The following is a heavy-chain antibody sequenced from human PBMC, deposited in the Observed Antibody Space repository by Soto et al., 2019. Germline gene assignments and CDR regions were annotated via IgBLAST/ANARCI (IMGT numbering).Heavy chain of an antibody. Sequence: VQLVESGGGFVEPGGSLRLSCAASGFTFNNAWMTWVRQAPGKGLEWVGRIKSRTHGETTDYAAPGKGRFTISRDDSKYVLFLQMSRLTTEDTAVYYCTTAHRFYYDSTGYYWLDYWGQGALVTVSS. D-gene: IGHD3-22*01. CDR3: TTAHRFYYDSTGYYWLDY. V-gene: IGHV3-15*01. CDR1: GFTFNNAW. J-gene: IGHJ4*02. CDR2: IKSRTHGETT.